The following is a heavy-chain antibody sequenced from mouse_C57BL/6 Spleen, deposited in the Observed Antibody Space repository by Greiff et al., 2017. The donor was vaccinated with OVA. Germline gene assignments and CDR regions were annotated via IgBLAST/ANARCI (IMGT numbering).Heavy chain of an antibody. Sequence: QVQLKQSGAELVKPGASVKMSCKASGYTFTTYPIEWMKQNHGKSLEWIGNFHPYNDDTKYNEKFKGKATLTVEKSSSTVYLELSRLTSDDSAVYDCATGHYGSSYGYFDVWGTGTTVTVSS. CDR1: GYTFTTYP. J-gene: IGHJ1*03. CDR3: ATGHYGSSYGYFDV. V-gene: IGHV1-47*01. CDR2: FHPYNDDT. D-gene: IGHD1-1*01.